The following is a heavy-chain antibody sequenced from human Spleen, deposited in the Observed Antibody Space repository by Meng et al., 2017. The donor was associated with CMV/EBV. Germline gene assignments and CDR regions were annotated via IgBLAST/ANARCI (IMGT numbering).Heavy chain of an antibody. J-gene: IGHJ3*02. CDR3: AKGRKDDYNWDAFDI. D-gene: IGHD5-24*01. V-gene: IGHV3-9*01. CDR2: ISWNSGGI. Sequence: GGSLRLSCAASGFTFDDYAMHWVRQAPGKGLEWVSGISWNSGGIRYADSVKGRFTISRDNAKNSLYLQMNSLRSEDTALYYCAKGRKDDYNWDAFDIWGQGTMVTVSS. CDR1: GFTFDDYA.